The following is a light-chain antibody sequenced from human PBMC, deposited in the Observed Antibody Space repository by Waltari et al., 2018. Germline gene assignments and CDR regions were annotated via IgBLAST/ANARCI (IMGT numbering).Light chain of an antibody. Sequence: EIVLTQSTATLSVSPGERVTLSCRASQSVSNNLAWYQQKPGQAPRLLIYGASTRATGIPARFSGSGSGTDFTLTISSLQSEDFAVYYCQHYNNWPPWTFGQGTKVEIK. J-gene: IGKJ1*01. CDR2: GAS. CDR1: QSVSNN. V-gene: IGKV3-15*01. CDR3: QHYNNWPPWT.